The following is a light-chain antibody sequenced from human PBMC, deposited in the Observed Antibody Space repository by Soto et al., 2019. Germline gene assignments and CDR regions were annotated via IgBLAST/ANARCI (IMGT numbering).Light chain of an antibody. CDR3: HQYFTLPS. Sequence: IVMTQSPASLTVSLGERATINCKSSQTVFTGPNNKNYLAWYQHKPGQAPKLLMYWATARESGVPDRFRGSGFGTEFTLTITSVQAEDVAVYYCHQYFTLPSFGGGTKVEI. J-gene: IGKJ4*01. CDR1: QTVFTGPNNKNY. V-gene: IGKV4-1*01. CDR2: WAT.